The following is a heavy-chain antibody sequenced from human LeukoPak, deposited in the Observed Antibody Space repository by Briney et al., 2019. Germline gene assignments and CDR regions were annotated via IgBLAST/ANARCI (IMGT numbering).Heavy chain of an antibody. D-gene: IGHD1-26*01. Sequence: GGSLRLSCAASGFTFSSYWMSWVRQAPGKGLEWVANINQDGSEKYYVYYVKGRFTISRDNDKNSLYLQMNSVRAEDMDVCYCEGDGGRGVFDYWGQGTLVTVSS. V-gene: IGHV3-7*01. CDR3: EGDGGRGVFDY. J-gene: IGHJ4*02. CDR1: GFTFSSYW. CDR2: INQDGSEK.